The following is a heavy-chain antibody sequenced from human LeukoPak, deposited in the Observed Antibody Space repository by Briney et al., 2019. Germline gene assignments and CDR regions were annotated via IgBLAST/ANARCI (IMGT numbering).Heavy chain of an antibody. CDR1: GFTVRSNY. J-gene: IGHJ4*02. V-gene: IGHV3-53*01. D-gene: IGHD3-10*01. CDR2: IYSGDST. CDR3: ARELIGLGESRGYFDS. Sequence: GGSLRLSCAASGFTVRSNYMSWVRQAPGKGLEWVSVIYSGDSTCYADSVKGRLTISRDNSKNALYLQINSLRAEDTAVYYCARELIGLGESRGYFDSWGQGTLVTVSS.